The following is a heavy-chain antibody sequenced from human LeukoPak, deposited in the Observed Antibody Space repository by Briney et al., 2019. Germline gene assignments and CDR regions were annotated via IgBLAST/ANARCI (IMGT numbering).Heavy chain of an antibody. CDR3: AKDAVAGGYFDY. Sequence: TGGSLRLSCAASGFTFSSYAMSWVRQAPGNGLEWVSAISGSGGSTYYADSVKGRFTISRDNSKNTLYLQMNSLRAEDTAVYYCAKDAVAGGYFDYWGQGTLVTVSS. V-gene: IGHV3-23*01. D-gene: IGHD4-23*01. CDR2: ISGSGGST. J-gene: IGHJ4*02. CDR1: GFTFSSYA.